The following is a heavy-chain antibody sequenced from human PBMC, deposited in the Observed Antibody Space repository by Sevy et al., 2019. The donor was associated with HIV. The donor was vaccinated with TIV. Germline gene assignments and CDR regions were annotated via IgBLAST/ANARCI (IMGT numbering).Heavy chain of an antibody. J-gene: IGHJ3*02. V-gene: IGHV3-13*01. CDR2: IGTAGDT. D-gene: IGHD6-25*01. CDR3: ASSGPGDAFDI. CDR1: GFTFSSYD. Sequence: GGSLRLSCAASGFTFSSYDMHWVRQATGKGLEWVSAIGTAGDTYYPGSVKGRFTISRENAKNSLYLQMNSLRAGDTAVYYCASSGPGDAFDIWGQGTMVTVSS.